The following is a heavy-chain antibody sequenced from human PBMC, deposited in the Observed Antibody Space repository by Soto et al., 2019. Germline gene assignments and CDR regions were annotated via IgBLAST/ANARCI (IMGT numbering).Heavy chain of an antibody. CDR2: TSWYDYK. CDR1: GLSLSTSGLG. V-gene: IGHV2-5*01. Sequence: QITLKESGPPRVKPTQTLTLTCTVSGLSLSTSGLGVGWMRQPPGKALEWLGVTSWYDYKAYSPFLRSRFSSNKATSQTKVFCTITNLGPVETATYYRAEVYMISWFHHGFDIWGQGTMVTVS. J-gene: IGHJ3*02. CDR3: AEVYMISWFHHGFDI. D-gene: IGHD6-13*01.